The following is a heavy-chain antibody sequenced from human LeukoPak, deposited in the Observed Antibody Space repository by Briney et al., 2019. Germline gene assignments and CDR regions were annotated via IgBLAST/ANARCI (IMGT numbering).Heavy chain of an antibody. D-gene: IGHD3-22*01. CDR3: AKEGPYSRGCQPLDY. V-gene: IGHV3-9*01. CDR1: GFTFDDYA. CDR2: ISKDSAFI. Sequence: GGSLRLSCAASGFTFDDYAMHWVRQAPGKGPEWVSGISKDSAFIGYAGSVKGRFTISRDNAKNSLYLQMNSLRSEDTALYYCAKEGPYSRGCQPLDYWGQGTLVTVSS. J-gene: IGHJ4*02.